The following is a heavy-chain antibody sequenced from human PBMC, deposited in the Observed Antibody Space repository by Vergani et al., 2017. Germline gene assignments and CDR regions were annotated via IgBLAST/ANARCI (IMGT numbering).Heavy chain of an antibody. V-gene: IGHV4-61*02. CDR3: ARGSRAEGGSGPDK. CDR2: IFSSGTT. Sequence: QVQLQESGPGLVTPSQTLSLSCTVSGGPVRTSIGYYWPWIRQPAGKTLEWIGEIFSSGTTNYNPSFKNRITMSVGTSKNQFSLKLNPVTAADTAVYYRARGSRAEGGSGPDKWGQGTLVTVSS. J-gene: IGHJ4*02. CDR1: GGPVRTSIGYY. D-gene: IGHD6-19*01.